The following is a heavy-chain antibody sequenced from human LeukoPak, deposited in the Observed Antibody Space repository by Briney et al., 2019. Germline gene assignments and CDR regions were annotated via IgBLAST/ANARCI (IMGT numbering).Heavy chain of an antibody. CDR2: IYYSGST. D-gene: IGHD6-13*01. Sequence: PSETLSLTCTVSGGSISSYYWSWIRQPPGKGLEWIGYIYYSGSTNYNPSLKSRVTISVDTSKNQFSLKLSSVTAADTAVYYCARPYSSSWYYFDYWGQGTLVTVSS. CDR1: GGSISSYY. CDR3: ARPYSSSWYYFDY. V-gene: IGHV4-59*12. J-gene: IGHJ4*02.